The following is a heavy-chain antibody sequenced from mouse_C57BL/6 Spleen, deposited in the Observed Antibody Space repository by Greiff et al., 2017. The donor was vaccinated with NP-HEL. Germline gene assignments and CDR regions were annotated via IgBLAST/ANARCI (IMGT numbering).Heavy chain of an antibody. CDR2: IDPSDSYT. Sequence: QVQLQQPGAELVRPGTSVKLSCKASGYTFTSYWMHWVKQRPGQGLEWIGVIDPSDSYTNYNQKFKGKATLTVDTSSSTAYMQLSSLTSEDSAVYYCARSYYYGKEAMDYWGQGTSVTVSS. D-gene: IGHD2-1*01. V-gene: IGHV1-59*01. CDR1: GYTFTSYW. J-gene: IGHJ4*01. CDR3: ARSYYYGKEAMDY.